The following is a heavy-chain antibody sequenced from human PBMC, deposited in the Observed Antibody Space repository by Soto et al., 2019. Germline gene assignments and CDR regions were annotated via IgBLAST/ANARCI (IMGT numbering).Heavy chain of an antibody. D-gene: IGHD4-4*01. CDR1: GFTFSNYW. CDR3: ARAYRDSDGYYYYGMDV. Sequence: GGSLRLSCAASGFTFSNYWMSWVRQAPGKGLEWVANIKQDGSEKYYVDSVKGRFTISRENAKNSLYLQMNSLRAGDTAVYYCARAYRDSDGYYYYGMDVWGQGTTVTVS. J-gene: IGHJ6*02. CDR2: IKQDGSEK. V-gene: IGHV3-7*01.